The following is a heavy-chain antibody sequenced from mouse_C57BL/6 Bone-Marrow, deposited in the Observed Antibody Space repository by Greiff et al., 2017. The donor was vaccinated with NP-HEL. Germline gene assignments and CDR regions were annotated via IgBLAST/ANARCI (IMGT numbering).Heavy chain of an antibody. D-gene: IGHD1-1*01. CDR3: ARIYYYGSSSGGFDV. J-gene: IGHJ1*03. Sequence: EVKLVESGGGLVQPGGSLKLSCAASGFTFSDYGMAWVRQAPRKGPEWVAFISNLAYSIYYADTVTGRFTISRENAKNTLYLEMSSLRSEDTAMYYCARIYYYGSSSGGFDVWGTGTTVTVSS. CDR1: GFTFSDYG. CDR2: ISNLAYSI. V-gene: IGHV5-15*01.